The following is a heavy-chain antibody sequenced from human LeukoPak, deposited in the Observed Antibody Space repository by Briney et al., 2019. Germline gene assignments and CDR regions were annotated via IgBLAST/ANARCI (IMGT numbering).Heavy chain of an antibody. CDR2: IYYSGST. CDR1: GGSISSSSYY. CDR3: ARDLGGTTSNAFDI. V-gene: IGHV4-61*01. J-gene: IGHJ3*02. Sequence: SETLSLTCTVSGGSISSSSYYWGWIRQPPGKGLEWIGYIYYSGSTNYNPSLKSRVTISVDTSKNQFSLKLSSVSAADTAVYYCARDLGGTTSNAFDIWGQGTMVTVSS. D-gene: IGHD1-1*01.